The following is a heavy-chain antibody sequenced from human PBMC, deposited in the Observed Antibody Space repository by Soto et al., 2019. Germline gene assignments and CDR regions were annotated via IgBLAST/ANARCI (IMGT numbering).Heavy chain of an antibody. D-gene: IGHD3-22*01. CDR2: INAGNGNT. J-gene: IGHJ4*02. Sequence: GASVKVSCKASGYTFTSYAMHWARQAPGQRLEWMGWINAGNGNTKYSQKFQGRVTITRDTSASTAYMELSSLRSEDTAVYYCARDPLYYYDSSGYSPFDYWGQGTLVTVSS. V-gene: IGHV1-3*01. CDR3: ARDPLYYYDSSGYSPFDY. CDR1: GYTFTSYA.